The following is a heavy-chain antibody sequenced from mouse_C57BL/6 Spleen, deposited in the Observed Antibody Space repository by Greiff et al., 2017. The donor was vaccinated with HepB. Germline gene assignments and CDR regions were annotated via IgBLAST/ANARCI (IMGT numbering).Heavy chain of an antibody. D-gene: IGHD1-1*01. CDR3: TPYYGSSYGFAY. J-gene: IGHJ3*01. CDR2: IDPEDGDT. CDR1: GFNIKDYY. Sequence: LQQSGAELVRPGASVKLSCTASGFNIKDYYMHWVKQRPEQGLEWIGRIDPEDGDTEYAPKFQGKATMTADTSSNTAYLQLSSLTSEDTAVYYCTPYYGSSYGFAYWGQGTLVTVSA. V-gene: IGHV14-1*01.